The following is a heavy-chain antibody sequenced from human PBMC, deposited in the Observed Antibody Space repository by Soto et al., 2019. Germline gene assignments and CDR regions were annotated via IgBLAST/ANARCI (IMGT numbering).Heavy chain of an antibody. D-gene: IGHD2-8*01. CDR3: VMGDYFDY. CDR1: GLTFSSYS. CDR2: ISTSSTTI. Sequence: EVQLVESGGGLVQPGGSLRLSCAASGLTFSSYSMNWVRQAPGKGLEWVSDISTSSTTIHYADSVKGRFTISRDNAKNSLYLQMNILRAEDTAVYYCVMGDYFDYWGQGTLVTVSS. V-gene: IGHV3-48*01. J-gene: IGHJ4*02.